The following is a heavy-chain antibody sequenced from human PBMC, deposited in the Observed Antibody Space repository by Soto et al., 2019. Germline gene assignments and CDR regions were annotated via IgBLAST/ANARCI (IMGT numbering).Heavy chain of an antibody. CDR3: ARHSRGGGAVAGLNWFDP. CDR1: GGSISSSSYY. CDR2: IYYSGST. V-gene: IGHV4-39*01. J-gene: IGHJ5*02. Sequence: SETLSLTCTVSGGSISSSSYYWGWIRQPPGKGLEWIGSIYYSGSTYYNPSLKSRVTISVDTSKNQFSLKLSSVTAADTAVYYCARHSRGGGAVAGLNWFDPWGQGTLVTVSS. D-gene: IGHD6-19*01.